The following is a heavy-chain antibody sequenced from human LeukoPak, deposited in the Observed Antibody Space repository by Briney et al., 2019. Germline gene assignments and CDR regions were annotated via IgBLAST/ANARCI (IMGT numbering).Heavy chain of an antibody. CDR3: ARHRYYYDSSGYYYQP. V-gene: IGHV4-59*01. Sequence: SETLSLTCTVSGASISSYYWSWIRQPPGQGLEWIVYIYYSGSTNYNPSLKSRVTISVDTSKNQFSLRLSSVTAADTAVYYCARHRYYYDSSGYYYQPWGQGTLVTVSS. CDR1: GASISSYY. D-gene: IGHD3-22*01. CDR2: IYYSGST. J-gene: IGHJ5*02.